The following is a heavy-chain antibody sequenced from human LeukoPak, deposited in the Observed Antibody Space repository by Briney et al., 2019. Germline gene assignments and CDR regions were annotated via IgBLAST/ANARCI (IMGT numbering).Heavy chain of an antibody. J-gene: IGHJ4*02. CDR1: GYTFTSYA. CDR3: ARVGTTVVTPHDY. Sequence: ASVKVSCKASGYTFTSYAMHWVRQAPGQRLEWMGWINAGNGHTKYSQKFQGRVTITRDTSASTAYMELSSLRSEDTAVYYCARVGTTVVTPHDYWGQGTLVTVSS. V-gene: IGHV1-3*01. CDR2: INAGNGHT. D-gene: IGHD4-23*01.